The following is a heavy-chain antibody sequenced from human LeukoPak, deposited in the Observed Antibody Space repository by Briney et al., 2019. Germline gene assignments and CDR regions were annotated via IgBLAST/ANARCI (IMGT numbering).Heavy chain of an antibody. D-gene: IGHD1-7*01. J-gene: IGHJ6*03. Sequence: ASLKVSCKASGYTLTSYDINWVRQATGQGLEWMRWMNPNSGNTGYAQKFQGRVTMTRNTSISTAYMELSSLRSEDTAVYYCARAPNYKYFYYYDYMDVWGKGTTVTVSS. V-gene: IGHV1-8*01. CDR1: GYTLTSYD. CDR3: ARAPNYKYFYYYDYMDV. CDR2: MNPNSGNT.